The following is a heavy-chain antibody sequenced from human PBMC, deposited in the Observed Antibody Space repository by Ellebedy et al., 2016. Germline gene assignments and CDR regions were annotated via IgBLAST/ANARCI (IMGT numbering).Heavy chain of an antibody. V-gene: IGHV3-23*01. CDR3: AKVWSHLDY. Sequence: GESLKISXAASGFTFSSYAMSWVRQAPGKGLEWVSVISDSGGSTDYADSVKGRFTISRDNSKNTLYLQMNSLRAEDTAVYYCAKVWSHLDYWGQGTLVTVSS. CDR2: ISDSGGST. J-gene: IGHJ4*02. CDR1: GFTFSSYA. D-gene: IGHD2-21*01.